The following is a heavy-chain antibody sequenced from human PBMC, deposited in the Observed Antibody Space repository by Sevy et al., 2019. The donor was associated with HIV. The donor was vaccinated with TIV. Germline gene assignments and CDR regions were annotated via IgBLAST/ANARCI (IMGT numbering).Heavy chain of an antibody. V-gene: IGHV1-18*01. CDR1: GYTFSIYR. CDR3: ARAFCTSGRCYSLAY. J-gene: IGHJ4*02. Sequence: ASVKVSCKVSGYTFSIYRITWVRQAPGQGLEWMGWISPHTGDTKFAENFQDRVTMSTDTSTATAYMELSSLRSDDTAVYCGARAFCTSGRCYSLAYWGQGTLVTVSS. CDR2: ISPHTGDT. D-gene: IGHD2-15*01.